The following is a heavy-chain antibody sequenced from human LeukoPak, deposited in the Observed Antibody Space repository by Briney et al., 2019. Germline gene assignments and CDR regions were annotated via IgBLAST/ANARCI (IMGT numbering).Heavy chain of an antibody. Sequence: GGSLRLSCAASGFTFDDYGMSWVRQAPGKGLEWVSGINWNGGSTGYEDSVKGRFTISRDNAKNSLYLQMNSLRAEDTAVYYCARQDHSSAYYFDYWGQGTLVTVSS. D-gene: IGHD3-22*01. J-gene: IGHJ4*02. CDR1: GFTFDDYG. CDR3: ARQDHSSAYYFDY. CDR2: INWNGGST. V-gene: IGHV3-20*04.